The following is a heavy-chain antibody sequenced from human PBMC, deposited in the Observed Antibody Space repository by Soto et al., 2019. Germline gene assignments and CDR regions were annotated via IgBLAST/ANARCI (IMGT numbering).Heavy chain of an antibody. Sequence: PSETLSLTCTVSGGSISSYYWSWIRQPPGKGLEWIGYIYYSGSTNYNPSLKSRVTISVDTSKNQFSLKLSSVTAADTAVYYCARVRKLTSYYYYGIDVWGQGTTVTVSS. J-gene: IGHJ6*02. CDR2: IYYSGST. CDR1: GGSISSYY. V-gene: IGHV4-59*01. D-gene: IGHD3-10*01. CDR3: ARVRKLTSYYYYGIDV.